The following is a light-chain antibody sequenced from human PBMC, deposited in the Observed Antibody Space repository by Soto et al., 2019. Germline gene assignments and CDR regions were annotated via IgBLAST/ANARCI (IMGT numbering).Light chain of an antibody. CDR1: QGISTW. CDR3: QQYDTYSWT. CDR2: DVS. J-gene: IGKJ1*01. Sequence: DIQMTQSPSTLSASVGDRVTITCRASQGISTWLAWYQQKPGKAPQLLIYDVSNLESGVPSRFSGRGSGTEFTLTINSLQPDDFATYYCQQYDTYSWTFGQGTKVDIK. V-gene: IGKV1-5*01.